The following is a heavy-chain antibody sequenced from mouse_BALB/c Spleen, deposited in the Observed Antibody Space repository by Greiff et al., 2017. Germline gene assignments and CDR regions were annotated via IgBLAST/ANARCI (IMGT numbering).Heavy chain of an antibody. CDR2: IDPANGNT. D-gene: IGHD3-2*01. CDR3: ARDRVSLYYYAMDY. J-gene: IGHJ4*01. CDR1: GFNIKDTY. Sequence: VQLKESGAELVKPGASVKLSCTASGFNIKDTYMHWVKQRPEQGLEWIGRIDPANGNTKYDPKFQGKATITADTSSNTAYLQLSSLTSEDTAVYYCARDRVSLYYYAMDYWGQGTSVTVSS. V-gene: IGHV14-3*02.